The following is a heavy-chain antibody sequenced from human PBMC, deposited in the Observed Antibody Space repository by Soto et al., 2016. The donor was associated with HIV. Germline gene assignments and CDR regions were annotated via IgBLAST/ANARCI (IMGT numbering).Heavy chain of an antibody. Sequence: EVQLVESGGGLVQPGRSLRLSCAASGFTFDAYAMHWVRQAPGKGLEWVSGISWNSGTIGYADSVKGRFTISRDNAKNSLYLQMGSLRPEDTAFYYCVKDNSGWYYFDHWGQGTLVTVYS. D-gene: IGHD6-19*01. CDR2: ISWNSGTI. CDR1: GFTFDAYA. V-gene: IGHV3-9*01. J-gene: IGHJ4*02. CDR3: VKDNSGWYYFDH.